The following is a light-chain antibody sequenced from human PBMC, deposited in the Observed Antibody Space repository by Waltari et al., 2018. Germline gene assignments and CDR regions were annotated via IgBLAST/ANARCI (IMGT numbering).Light chain of an antibody. V-gene: IGKV3-15*01. J-gene: IGKJ2*01. Sequence: IVMTQSPATLSVSPGERATLSCRASQSVSSNLACYQQKPGQAPRLLIFGASTRATGLPARFSGSGSGTEFTLTISSLQSEDFAVYYCQQYSEWPRTFGQGTKLEI. CDR3: QQYSEWPRT. CDR1: QSVSSN. CDR2: GAS.